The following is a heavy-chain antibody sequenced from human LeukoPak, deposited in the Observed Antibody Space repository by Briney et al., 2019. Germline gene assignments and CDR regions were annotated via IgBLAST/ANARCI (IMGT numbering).Heavy chain of an antibody. J-gene: IGHJ5*02. CDR1: GFTFTSSA. Sequence: SVKVSCKASGFTFTSSAMQWVRQARGQRLEWIGWIVVGSGNTNYAQKFQERVTITRDMSTSTAYMELSSLRSEDTAVYYCARHFKYFDGGHWFDPWGQGTLVTVSS. CDR2: IVVGSGNT. D-gene: IGHD3-3*01. CDR3: ARHFKYFDGGHWFDP. V-gene: IGHV1-58*02.